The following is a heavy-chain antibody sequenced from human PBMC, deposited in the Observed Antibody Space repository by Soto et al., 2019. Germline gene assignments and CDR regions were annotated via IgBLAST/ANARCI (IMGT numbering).Heavy chain of an antibody. CDR3: ARDKITGLFDY. Sequence: NPSETLSLTCAVYGGSFSGYYWTWIRQPPGTGLEWIGEINHSGSTNYNPSIKSRVTISVDTSKNQFSLKLTSVTAADTAVYYCARDKITGLFDYWGQGTLVTVSS. CDR1: GGSFSGYY. CDR2: INHSGST. J-gene: IGHJ4*02. V-gene: IGHV4-34*01. D-gene: IGHD2-8*02.